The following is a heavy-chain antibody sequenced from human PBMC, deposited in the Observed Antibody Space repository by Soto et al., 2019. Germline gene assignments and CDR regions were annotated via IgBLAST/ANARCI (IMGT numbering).Heavy chain of an antibody. Sequence: ASVRVSCKASGCTFTGYYMHWVRQAPGQGLEWMGWINPNSGGTNYAQKFQGRVTMTRDTSRSTAYMELSSLRSEDTAVYYCAARNYYAYEDFDYWGQGTLVNVSS. CDR2: INPNSGGT. CDR1: GCTFTGYY. V-gene: IGHV1-2*02. D-gene: IGHD1-7*01. J-gene: IGHJ4*02. CDR3: AARNYYAYEDFDY.